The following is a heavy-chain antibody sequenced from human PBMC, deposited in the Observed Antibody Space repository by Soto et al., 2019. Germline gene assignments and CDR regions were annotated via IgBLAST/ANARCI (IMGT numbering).Heavy chain of an antibody. J-gene: IGHJ1*01. D-gene: IGHD2-21*01. CDR2: IDWNDDK. V-gene: IGHV2-70*11. CDR1: GFSLSTDGMC. Sequence: SGPTLVNPTQTLTLTRSISGFSLSTDGMCVSWIRQPPGKALEWLARIDWNDDKYYSTSLKTRLTISKDTSKNQAVLTMTKLDPADTATYYCARVWWFGEKEYFQNWGQGTLVTVSS. CDR3: ARVWWFGEKEYFQN.